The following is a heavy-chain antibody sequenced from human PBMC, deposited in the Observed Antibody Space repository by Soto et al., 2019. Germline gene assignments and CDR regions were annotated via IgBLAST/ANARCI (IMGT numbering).Heavy chain of an antibody. CDR3: ASGAAAGRGYYYGMDV. D-gene: IGHD6-13*01. Sequence: SETLSLTCAVYGGSFSGYYWSWIRQPPGKGLEWIGEINHSGSTNYNTSLKSRVTISVDTSKNQFSLKLSSVTAADTAVYYCASGAAAGRGYYYGMDVWGQGTTVTVSS. V-gene: IGHV4-34*01. CDR2: INHSGST. J-gene: IGHJ6*02. CDR1: GGSFSGYY.